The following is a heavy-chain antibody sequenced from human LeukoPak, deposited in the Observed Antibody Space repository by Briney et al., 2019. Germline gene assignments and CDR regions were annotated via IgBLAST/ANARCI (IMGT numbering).Heavy chain of an antibody. V-gene: IGHV4-34*01. CDR2: INHSGST. CDR1: GGSFSGYY. CDR3: ARVEMATISRRRYFDY. J-gene: IGHJ4*02. D-gene: IGHD5-24*01. Sequence: SETLSLTCAVYGGSFSGYYWSWIRQPPGKGLEWIGEINHSGSTNYNPSLKSRVTISVDTSKNQFSLKLSSVTAADTAVYCCARVEMATISRRRYFDYWGQGTLVTVSS.